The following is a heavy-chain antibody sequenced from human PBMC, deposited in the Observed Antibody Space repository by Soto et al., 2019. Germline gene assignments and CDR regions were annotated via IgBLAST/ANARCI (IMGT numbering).Heavy chain of an antibody. CDR2: ISSTSSYT. Sequence: QVQLVESGGGLVKPGGSLRLSCAASGFTFSDYYMSWIRQAPGKGLVWVAYISSTSSYTNYADSVKGRFIISRDNAKNSLFLQMNSLRAEDTAVYYCARVLSGYSWYFDYWGQGTLVTVSS. V-gene: IGHV3-11*05. J-gene: IGHJ4*02. CDR1: GFTFSDYY. D-gene: IGHD3-22*01. CDR3: ARVLSGYSWYFDY.